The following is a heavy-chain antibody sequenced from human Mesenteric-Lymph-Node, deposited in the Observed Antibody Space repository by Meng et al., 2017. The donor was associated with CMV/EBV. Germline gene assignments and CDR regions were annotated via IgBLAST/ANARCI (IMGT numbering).Heavy chain of an antibody. D-gene: IGHD2-15*01. Sequence: GESLKISCAASGLSVSGNYMNWVRQAPGKGLEWVSIIYNSGSTYYADSVKGRFTISRDNSKNTLYLQMNSLRAEDTAVYYRTRDHCSGGACSFDYWGQGTLVTVSS. CDR1: GLSVSGNY. V-gene: IGHV3-53*01. J-gene: IGHJ4*02. CDR3: TRDHCSGGACSFDY. CDR2: IYNSGST.